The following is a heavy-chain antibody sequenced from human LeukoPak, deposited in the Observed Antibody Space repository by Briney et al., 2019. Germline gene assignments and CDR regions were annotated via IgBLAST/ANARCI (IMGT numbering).Heavy chain of an antibody. CDR3: ASRIRSTGDDAFDI. D-gene: IGHD1-1*01. V-gene: IGHV5-51*01. CDR2: IYPPDSDD. CDR1: GYSFPNYW. Sequence: LGESLKISCEGSGYSFPNYWIGWVRQMPGKGLEWMGIIYPPDSDDRYSPSFQGQVTISVDKSISTAYLQWSSLKASDTAMYYCASRIRSTGDDAFDIWGQGTMVTVSS. J-gene: IGHJ3*02.